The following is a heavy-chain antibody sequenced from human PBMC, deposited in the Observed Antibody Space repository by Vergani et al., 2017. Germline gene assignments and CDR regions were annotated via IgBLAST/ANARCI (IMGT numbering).Heavy chain of an antibody. CDR1: GYTFSNYY. Sequence: QVQVVQSGAEVQKSGASVKVSCKTSGYTFSNYYMHWVRQAPGQGLEWMGIINPSGGHTNYAQKFQGRVTMTRDTSTSTVYMERSSLRSEDTAIYYCARGDYGILSGYRYWGQGTLVTVSA. D-gene: IGHD3-9*01. V-gene: IGHV1-46*03. CDR2: INPSGGHT. J-gene: IGHJ4*02. CDR3: ARGDYGILSGYRY.